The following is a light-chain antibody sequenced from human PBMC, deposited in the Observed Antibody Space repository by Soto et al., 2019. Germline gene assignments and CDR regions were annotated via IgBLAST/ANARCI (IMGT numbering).Light chain of an antibody. CDR1: QSVSSSY. V-gene: IGKV3-20*01. CDR2: GAS. Sequence: EIVLTQSPGTLSLSPGERATLSCRASQSVSSSYLAWYQQKPGQAPRLLIYGASRSATGIPDRFSGSGSGTDFTLTISRLEPEDFAVYYCQQYGSSSWTFGQGTKVAIK. J-gene: IGKJ1*01. CDR3: QQYGSSSWT.